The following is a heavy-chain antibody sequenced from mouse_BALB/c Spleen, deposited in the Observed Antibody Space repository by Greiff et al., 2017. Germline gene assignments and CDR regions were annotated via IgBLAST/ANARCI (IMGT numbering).Heavy chain of an antibody. CDR2: IWSGGST. Sequence: QVQLQQSGPGLVQPSQSLSITCTVSGFSLTSYGVHWVRQSPGKGLEWLGVIWSGGSTDYNAAFISRLSISKDNSKSQVFFKMNSLQANDTAIYYCARSYDGYYAYFDYWGQGTTLTVSS. CDR3: ARSYDGYYAYFDY. D-gene: IGHD2-3*01. CDR1: GFSLTSYG. V-gene: IGHV2-2*02. J-gene: IGHJ2*01.